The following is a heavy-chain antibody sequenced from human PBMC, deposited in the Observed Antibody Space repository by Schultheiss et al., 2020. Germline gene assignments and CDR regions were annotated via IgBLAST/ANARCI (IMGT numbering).Heavy chain of an antibody. Sequence: SETLSLTCAVYGGSFSGYYWSWIRQPPGKGLEWIGEINHSGSTNYNPSLKSRVTISVDTSKNQFSLKLSSVTAADTAVYYCARGHYYDSSAYYPFDYWGQGTLVTVSS. CDR1: GGSFSGYY. CDR3: ARGHYYDSSAYYPFDY. D-gene: IGHD3-22*01. CDR2: INHSGST. J-gene: IGHJ4*02. V-gene: IGHV4-34*01.